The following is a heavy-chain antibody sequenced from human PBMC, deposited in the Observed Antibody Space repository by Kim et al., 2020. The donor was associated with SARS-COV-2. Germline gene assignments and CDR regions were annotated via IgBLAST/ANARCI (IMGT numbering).Heavy chain of an antibody. CDR1: GFTFSSYS. CDR2: ISSSSSYI. CDR3: AREGGIVGARGAFDI. V-gene: IGHV3-21*01. J-gene: IGHJ3*02. Sequence: GGSLRLSCAASGFTFSSYSMNWVRQAPGKGLEWVSSISSSSSYIYYADSVKGRFTISRDNAKNSLYLQMNSLRAEDTAVYYCAREGGIVGARGAFDIWGQGTMVTVSS. D-gene: IGHD1-26*01.